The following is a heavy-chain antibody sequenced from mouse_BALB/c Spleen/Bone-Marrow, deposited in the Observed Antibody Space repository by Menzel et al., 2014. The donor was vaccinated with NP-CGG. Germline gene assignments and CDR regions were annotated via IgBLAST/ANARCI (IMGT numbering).Heavy chain of an antibody. J-gene: IGHJ2*01. CDR2: IYPGNSDT. V-gene: IGHV1-5*01. CDR1: GYTFSNYW. CDR3: TTLARNKFDY. Sequence: VQLQQSGTVLARPGAAVKMSCKASGYTFSNYWMHWVKQRPGQGLEWIGTIYPGNSDTTYNQKFKGKATLTAVASTSTAHMELSSLTSEDSAVYYCTTLARNKFDYWGQGTTLTVSS. D-gene: IGHD3-1*01.